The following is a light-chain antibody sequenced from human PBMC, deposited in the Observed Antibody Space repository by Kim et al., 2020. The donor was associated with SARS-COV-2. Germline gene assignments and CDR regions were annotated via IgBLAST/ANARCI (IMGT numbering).Light chain of an antibody. CDR1: QSVLYSSNNKNY. CDR3: QQYYSTPRT. V-gene: IGKV4-1*01. J-gene: IGKJ2*01. Sequence: DIVMTQSPDSLAVSLGERATINCKSSQSVLYSSNNKNYLAWYQQKPGQPPKLLIYWASTGESGVPDRFSGSGSGTDFTLTISSLQAEDVAVYYCQQYYSTPRTFGQGTKLEI. CDR2: WAS.